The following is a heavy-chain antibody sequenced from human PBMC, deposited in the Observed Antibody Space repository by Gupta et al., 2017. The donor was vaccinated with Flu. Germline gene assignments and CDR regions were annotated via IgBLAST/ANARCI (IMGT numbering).Heavy chain of an antibody. V-gene: IGHV3-66*02. Sequence: EVQLVESGGGLVQPGGSLRLSCAASGFTVSSNYMSWVRQAPGKGLEWVSVIYSGGSTYYADSVKGRFTISRDNSKNTLYLQMNSLRAEDTAVYYCARVELSGSSREVVEYWGQGTLVTVSS. CDR1: GFTVSSNY. CDR2: IYSGGST. D-gene: IGHD1-26*01. J-gene: IGHJ4*02. CDR3: ARVELSGSSREVVEY.